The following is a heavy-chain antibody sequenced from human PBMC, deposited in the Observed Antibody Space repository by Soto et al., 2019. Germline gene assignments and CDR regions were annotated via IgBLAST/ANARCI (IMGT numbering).Heavy chain of an antibody. V-gene: IGHV3-30-3*01. CDR2: ISYDGSNK. CDR1: GFTFSTYS. J-gene: IGHJ4*02. CDR3: ARDKDTSSCHAFPDY. Sequence: GGSLRLSCAASGFTFSTYSMHWVRQAPGKGLEWVAVISYDGSNKYYADSVKGRFTISRDNSKNTLYLQMNSLRAEDTAVYYCARDKDTSSCHAFPDYRGQGSLVIVSS. D-gene: IGHD6-13*01.